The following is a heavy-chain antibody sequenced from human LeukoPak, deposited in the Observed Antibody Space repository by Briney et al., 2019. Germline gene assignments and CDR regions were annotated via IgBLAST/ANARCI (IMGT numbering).Heavy chain of an antibody. V-gene: IGHV1-69*04. Sequence: SVKVSCKASGGTFTNLAISWVRQAPGQGLEWMGRIIPTTGLASYAQKFQGRVTITADKSTSTAYMELSSLRSEDTAVYYCARAPPRLDGYILYYWGQETLVTVSS. CDR2: IIPTTGLA. CDR1: GGTFTNLA. J-gene: IGHJ4*02. D-gene: IGHD5-24*01. CDR3: ARAPPRLDGYILYY.